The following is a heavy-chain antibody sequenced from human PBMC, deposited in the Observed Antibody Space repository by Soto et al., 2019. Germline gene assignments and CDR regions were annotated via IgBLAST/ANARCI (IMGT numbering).Heavy chain of an antibody. CDR1: GFTFSSYA. CDR3: AKAPGGAYYYGMDV. D-gene: IGHD3-10*01. CDR2: ISGSGGST. V-gene: IGHV3-23*01. J-gene: IGHJ6*02. Sequence: EVPLLESGGGLVQPGGSLRLSCAASGFTFSSYAMSWVRQAPGKGLEWVSAISGSGGSTYYADSVKGRFTISRDNSKNTLYLQMNSLRAEDTAVYYCAKAPGGAYYYGMDVWGQGTTVTVSS.